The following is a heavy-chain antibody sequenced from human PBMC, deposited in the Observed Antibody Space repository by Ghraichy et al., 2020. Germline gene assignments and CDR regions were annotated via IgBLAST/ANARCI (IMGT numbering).Heavy chain of an antibody. J-gene: IGHJ4*02. CDR3: AKDRPSVLYSPACFDY. D-gene: IGHD2-8*01. Sequence: GGSLRLSCAASGFTFSSYAMSWVRQAPGKGLEWVSAISGSGGSTYYADSVKGRFTISRDNSKNTLYLQMNSLRAEDTAVYYCAKDRPSVLYSPACFDYWGQGTLVTVSS. V-gene: IGHV3-23*01. CDR1: GFTFSSYA. CDR2: ISGSGGST.